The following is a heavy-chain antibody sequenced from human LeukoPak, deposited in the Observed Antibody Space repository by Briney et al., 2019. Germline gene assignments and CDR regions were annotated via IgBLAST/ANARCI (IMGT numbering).Heavy chain of an antibody. CDR1: GDSFSSYY. CDR2: IYHIGRT. V-gene: IGHV4-59*01. J-gene: IGHJ3*02. CDR3: ARELVTLTKVFDI. Sequence: SETLSLTCAVSGDSFSSYYWTWIRQSPGTGLEWIGYIYHIGRTNYNPSLKSRVTILIDTSKNQFSLKLRSVTAADAAVYYCARELVTLTKVFDIWGQGTMVSVSS. D-gene: IGHD4-11*01.